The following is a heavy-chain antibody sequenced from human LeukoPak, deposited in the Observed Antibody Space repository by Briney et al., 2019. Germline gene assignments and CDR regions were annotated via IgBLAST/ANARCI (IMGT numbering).Heavy chain of an antibody. D-gene: IGHD5-18*01. CDR2: ISSSSSYI. CDR1: GFTFSSYS. V-gene: IGHV3-21*04. CDR3: ATGIQLWWFDY. Sequence: GGSLRLSCAASGFTFSSYSMNWVRQAPGKGLEWVSSISSSSSYIYYADSVKGRFTISRDNAKNSLYLQMNSLRAEDTAVYYCATGIQLWWFDYWGQGTLVTVSS. J-gene: IGHJ4*02.